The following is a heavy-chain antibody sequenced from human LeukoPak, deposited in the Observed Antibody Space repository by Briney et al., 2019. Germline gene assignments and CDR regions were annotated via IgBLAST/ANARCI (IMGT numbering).Heavy chain of an antibody. Sequence: GGSLRLSCAASGFTFSSYSINWVRQAPGKGLEWVSCISSTSSFIYYADSVKGRFTISRDNAKNSLYLQMNSLTAEDTAVYYCARVTSGLDYWGQGTLVTVSS. CDR3: ARVTSGLDY. J-gene: IGHJ4*02. CDR1: GFTFSSYS. V-gene: IGHV3-21*01. CDR2: ISSTSSFI.